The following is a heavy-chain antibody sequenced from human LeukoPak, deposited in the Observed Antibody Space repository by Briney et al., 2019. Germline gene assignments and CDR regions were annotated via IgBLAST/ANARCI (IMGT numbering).Heavy chain of an antibody. J-gene: IGHJ4*02. CDR2: ISGSGGST. CDR1: GFTFSSYA. CDR3: AKVFTAMVTPLDY. V-gene: IGHV3-23*01. Sequence: GGSLRLSCATSGFTFSSYAMSWVRQAPGKGLEWVSAISGSGGSTYYADSVKGRFTISRDNSKNTLYLQMNSLRAEDTAVYYCAKVFTAMVTPLDYWGQGTLVTVSS. D-gene: IGHD5-18*01.